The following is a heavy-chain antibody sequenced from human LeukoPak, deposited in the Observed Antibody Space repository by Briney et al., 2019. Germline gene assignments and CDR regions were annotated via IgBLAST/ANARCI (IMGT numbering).Heavy chain of an antibody. Sequence: SVKVSCKASGFTFTSSAVQWVRQARGQRLEWIGWIVVGSGNTNYAQKFQERVTITRDMSTSTAYMELSSLRSEDTAVYYCANSRFLEWDYYMDVWGKGTTVTVSS. D-gene: IGHD3-3*01. CDR2: IVVGSGNT. CDR1: GFTFTSSA. J-gene: IGHJ6*03. V-gene: IGHV1-58*01. CDR3: ANSRFLEWDYYMDV.